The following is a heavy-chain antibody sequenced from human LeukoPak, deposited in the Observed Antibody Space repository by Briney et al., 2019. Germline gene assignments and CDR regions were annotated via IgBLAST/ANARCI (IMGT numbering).Heavy chain of an antibody. Sequence: KPSETLSLTCAVYGGSFSGYYLSWIRQPPGKGLEWIGEINHSGSTNYNPSLKSRVTISVDTSKNQFSLKLSSVTAADTAVYYCARQTPDENWFDPWGRGTLVTVSS. J-gene: IGHJ5*02. D-gene: IGHD1-14*01. V-gene: IGHV4-34*01. CDR3: ARQTPDENWFDP. CDR2: INHSGST. CDR1: GGSFSGYY.